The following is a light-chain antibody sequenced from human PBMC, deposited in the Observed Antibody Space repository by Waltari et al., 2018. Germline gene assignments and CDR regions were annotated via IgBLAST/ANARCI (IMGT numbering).Light chain of an antibody. CDR1: SSDVGGYNY. Sequence: QSALTQPASVSGSPGQSITISCTGTSSDVGGYNYVPWYQQHPGKAPKLMIHDVSNRPSWVSNPFPCVKSGNTSSLIISGLQAEDEADYYCRSYTSRSTRVFGGGTKLTVL. J-gene: IGLJ3*02. V-gene: IGLV2-14*03. CDR2: DVS. CDR3: RSYTSRSTRV.